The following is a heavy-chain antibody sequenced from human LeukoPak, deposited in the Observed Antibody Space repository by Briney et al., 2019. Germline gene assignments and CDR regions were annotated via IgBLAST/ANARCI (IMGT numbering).Heavy chain of an antibody. J-gene: IGHJ3*02. CDR1: GYTFTSYG. D-gene: IGHD3-10*01. CDR3: ARDEALWFGESPDAFDI. V-gene: IGHV1-18*01. Sequence: GASVKVSCKASGYTFTSYGISWVRQAPGQGLEWMGWISAYNGNTNYSQKFQGRVTITRDTSASTAYMELSSLRSEDTAVYYCARDEALWFGESPDAFDIWGQGTMVTVSS. CDR2: ISAYNGNT.